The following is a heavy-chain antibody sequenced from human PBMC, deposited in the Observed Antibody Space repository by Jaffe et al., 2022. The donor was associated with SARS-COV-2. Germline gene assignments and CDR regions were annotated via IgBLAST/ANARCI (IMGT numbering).Heavy chain of an antibody. V-gene: IGHV3-23*01. CDR1: GFNFSNSA. CDR2: ISGSGSDT. Sequence: EAQLLESGGGSVQPGESLRLSCVGSGLASGFNFSNSAMSWVRQAPGKGLEWVSGISGSGSDTYYADSVKGRFTISRDNFKNTLFLQMSSLRVEDTAMYYCAKESLNIVVVTAPAYWGRGTLVTVSS. D-gene: IGHD2-21*02. J-gene: IGHJ4*02. CDR3: AKESLNIVVVTAPAY.